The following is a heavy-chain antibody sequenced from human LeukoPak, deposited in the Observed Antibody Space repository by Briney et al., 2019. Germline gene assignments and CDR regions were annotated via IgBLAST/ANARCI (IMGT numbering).Heavy chain of an antibody. D-gene: IGHD2-15*01. J-gene: IGHJ4*02. CDR2: ISGSGGST. CDR3: AEGSPLGYCSGGSCYPRY. Sequence: QPGGSLRLSCAASGFPFSSYAMTWVRQAPGKGLEWVSVISGSGGSTYYADSVKGRFTVSRDNSKNTLYLQMSRLRAEDTAVYYCAEGSPLGYCSGGSCYPRYWGQGTLVTVSS. CDR1: GFPFSSYA. V-gene: IGHV3-23*01.